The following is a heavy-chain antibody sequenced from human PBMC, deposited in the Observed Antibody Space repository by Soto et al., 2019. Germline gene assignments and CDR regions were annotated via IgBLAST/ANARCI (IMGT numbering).Heavy chain of an antibody. V-gene: IGHV3-21*01. CDR1: GFTLSSYS. CDR2: ISSSSTYI. J-gene: IGHJ4*02. Sequence: GGSLRLSCAASGFTLSSYSMNWVRQAPGKGLEWVSSISSSSTYIYYADSVKGRFTISRDNAKNSVYLQMNSLRAEDTAVYYCAKGWYSSSPQTPFDYWGQGTLVTVSS. D-gene: IGHD6-6*01. CDR3: AKGWYSSSPQTPFDY.